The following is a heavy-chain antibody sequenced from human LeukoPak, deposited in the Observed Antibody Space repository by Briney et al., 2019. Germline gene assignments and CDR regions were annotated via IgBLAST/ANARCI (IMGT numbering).Heavy chain of an antibody. V-gene: IGHV4-59*01. J-gene: IGHJ6*03. CDR3: AREKVGATTVVSRHYQYYMDV. CDR2: IYYSGST. Sequence: PSETLSLTCTVSGGFISSYYWNWIRQPPGKGLEGIGYIYYSGSTKYNPSLKSRVSISVDTSKNQSSLKLSSVTAADTAVYYCAREKVGATTVVSRHYQYYMDVWGKGTTVTISS. CDR1: GGFISSYY. D-gene: IGHD1-26*01.